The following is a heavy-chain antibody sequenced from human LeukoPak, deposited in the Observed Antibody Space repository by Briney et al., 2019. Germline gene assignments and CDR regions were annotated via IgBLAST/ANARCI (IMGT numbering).Heavy chain of an antibody. CDR2: IYYSGST. CDR3: ARGPLMITFGGVIGNWFDP. D-gene: IGHD3-16*01. V-gene: IGHV4-39*07. CDR1: GGSLSSSSYY. J-gene: IGHJ5*02. Sequence: SETLSLTCTVSGGSLSSSSYYWGWIRQPPGKGLEWIGSIYYSGSTYYNPSLKSRVTISVDTSKNQFSLKLSSVTAADTAVYYCARGPLMITFGGVIGNWFDPWGQGTLVTVSS.